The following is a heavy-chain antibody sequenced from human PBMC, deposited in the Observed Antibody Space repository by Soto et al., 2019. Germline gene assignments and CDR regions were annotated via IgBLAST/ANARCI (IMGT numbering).Heavy chain of an antibody. CDR2: ISYDGSNK. CDR3: AKDGPRKYYYGSGTDAFDI. D-gene: IGHD3-10*01. CDR1: GFTFSSYG. J-gene: IGHJ3*02. V-gene: IGHV3-30*18. Sequence: GGSLRLSCAASGFTFSSYGMHWVRQAPGKGLEWVAVISYDGSNKYYADSVKGRFTISRDNSKNTLYLQMNSLRAEDTAVYYCAKDGPRKYYYGSGTDAFDIWGQGTMVTVSS.